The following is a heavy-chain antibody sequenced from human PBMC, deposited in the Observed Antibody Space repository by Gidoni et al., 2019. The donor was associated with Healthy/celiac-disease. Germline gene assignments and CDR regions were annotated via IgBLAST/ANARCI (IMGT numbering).Heavy chain of an antibody. CDR3: ARMHYYYYYMDV. J-gene: IGHJ6*03. CDR2: MNPNSGNT. CDR1: GYTFTSYD. Sequence: QVQLVQSGAEVKKTGASVKVSCQASGYTFTSYDINWVRQATGQGLEWMGWMNPNSGNTGYAQKFQGRVTMTRNTSISTAYMELSSLRSEDTAVYYCARMHYYYYYMDVWGKGTTVTVSS. V-gene: IGHV1-8*01.